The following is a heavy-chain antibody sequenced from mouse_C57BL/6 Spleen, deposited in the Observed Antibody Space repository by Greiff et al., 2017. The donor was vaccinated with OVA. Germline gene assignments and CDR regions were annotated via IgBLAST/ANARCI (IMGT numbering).Heavy chain of an antibody. CDR2: ISDGGSYT. CDR3: AREYDYDGDWFAY. CDR1: GFTFSSYA. D-gene: IGHD2-4*01. V-gene: IGHV5-4*01. J-gene: IGHJ3*01. Sequence: EVKVVESGGGLVKPGGSLKLSCAASGFTFSSYAMSWVRQTPEKRLEWVETISDGGSYTYYPDNVKGRFTISRDNAKNNLYLQMSHLKSEDTAMYYCAREYDYDGDWFAYWGQGTLVTVSA.